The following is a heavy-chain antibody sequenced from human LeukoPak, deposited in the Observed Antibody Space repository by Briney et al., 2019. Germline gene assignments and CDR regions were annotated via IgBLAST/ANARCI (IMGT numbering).Heavy chain of an antibody. Sequence: ASVKLSCKPSGYTFAGDGLSCVRAAPGQGLEWMGWISAYNGNTNYAQKLQGRVTMTTDTSTSTAYMEMRSLRSDDTAVYYCAERGQYGAFDIWGQGTMVTVSS. V-gene: IGHV1-18*01. CDR3: AERGQYGAFDI. CDR1: GYTFAGDG. D-gene: IGHD2-8*01. CDR2: ISAYNGNT. J-gene: IGHJ3*02.